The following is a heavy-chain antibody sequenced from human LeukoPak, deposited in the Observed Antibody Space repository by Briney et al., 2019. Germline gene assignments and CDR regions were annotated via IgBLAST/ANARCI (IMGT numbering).Heavy chain of an antibody. V-gene: IGHV1-8*02. J-gene: IGHJ4*02. CDR1: GYTFINYY. CDR3: ARWSVGVTTGY. CDR2: MNPNSGNT. D-gene: IGHD3-16*01. Sequence: ASVKVSCKASGYTFINYYMHWVRQAPGQGLEWMGWMNPNSGNTGYAQKFQGRVTMTRNTSISTAYMELSSLRSEDTAVYYCARWSVGVTTGYWGQGTLVTVS.